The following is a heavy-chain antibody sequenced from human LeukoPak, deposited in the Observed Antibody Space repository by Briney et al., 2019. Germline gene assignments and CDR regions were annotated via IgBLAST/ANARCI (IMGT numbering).Heavy chain of an antibody. J-gene: IGHJ4*02. CDR3: ARDVPPYYYDSSGFTGFDY. D-gene: IGHD3-22*01. Sequence: ASVKVSCKSSGGTFSIYAISWVRQAPGQGLEWMGRIIPILGIANYAQKFQGRVTITADKSTSTAYMELSSLRSEDTAVYYCARDVPPYYYDSSGFTGFDYWGQGTLVTVSS. CDR2: IIPILGIA. V-gene: IGHV1-69*04. CDR1: GGTFSIYA.